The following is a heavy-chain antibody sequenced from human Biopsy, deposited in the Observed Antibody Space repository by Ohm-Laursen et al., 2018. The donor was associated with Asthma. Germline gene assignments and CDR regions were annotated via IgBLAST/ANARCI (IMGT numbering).Heavy chain of an antibody. CDR3: ASQSSGPDFWSGYYYFDY. J-gene: IGHJ4*02. V-gene: IGHV3-30*03. CDR2: ISYDGRNK. D-gene: IGHD3-3*01. CDR1: GFTFSSYG. Sequence: SLRLSCAASGFTFSSYGMHWVRQAPGKGLAWVAVISYDGRNKYYADSVKGRFTISRDNSKNTLYLQMNSLRAEDTAVYYCASQSSGPDFWSGYYYFDYWGQGTLVTVSS.